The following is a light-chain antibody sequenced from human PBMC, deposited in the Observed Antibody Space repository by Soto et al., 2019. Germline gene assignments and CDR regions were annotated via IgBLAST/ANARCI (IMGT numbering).Light chain of an antibody. CDR1: QSVSSN. V-gene: IGKV3-15*01. J-gene: IGKJ1*01. Sequence: EIVMTQSPATLSVSPGDGATLSCRASQSVSSNLAWYQQKPVQAPRLLIYGASTRPTGIPAKFSGSGSGTEFTLTISSLQSEDFAVYYCQQYNDWPSTWTFGQGTKVDIK. CDR3: QQYNDWPSTWT. CDR2: GAS.